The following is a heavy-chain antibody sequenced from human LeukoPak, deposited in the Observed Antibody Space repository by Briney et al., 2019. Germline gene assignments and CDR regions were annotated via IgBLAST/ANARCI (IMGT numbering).Heavy chain of an antibody. J-gene: IGHJ4*02. CDR2: IHYSGST. V-gene: IGHV4-31*03. Sequence: SQTLSLTCTVSGGSISSGYYYWNWIRQHPGKGLEWIGFIHYSGSTYYNPSLRSRVTISIDTSKNQFSLNLSSVTAADTAVYYCARDGIAATGSPFDYWGQGALVTVPS. CDR3: ARDGIAATGSPFDY. D-gene: IGHD6-13*01. CDR1: GGSISSGYYY.